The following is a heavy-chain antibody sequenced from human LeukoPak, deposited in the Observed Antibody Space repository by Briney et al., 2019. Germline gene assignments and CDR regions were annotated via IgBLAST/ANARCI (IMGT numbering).Heavy chain of an antibody. CDR3: ARGGSRWYKWFDP. D-gene: IGHD6-13*01. Sequence: PSETLSLTCTVSGDSISSYYWSWIRQPPGKGLEWIGYIYYSGSTSYNSALKSRVTISVDKSKNQFSLKLKSATAADTAVYFCARGGSRWYKWFDPWGQGTLVIVSS. J-gene: IGHJ5*02. CDR2: IYYSGST. CDR1: GDSISSYY. V-gene: IGHV4-59*01.